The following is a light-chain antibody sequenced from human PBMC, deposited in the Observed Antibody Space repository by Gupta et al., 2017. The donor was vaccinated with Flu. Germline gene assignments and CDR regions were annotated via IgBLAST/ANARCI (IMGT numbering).Light chain of an antibody. Sequence: DIQMTQSPSSVSASVEDRVTITCRASQGLGSWLAWYQQEPGKAPKLLIYAASSLQTGVSSRFSGSGSGTDFTLTINSLHPEDFATYYCQQTSNFPFNFGPGTKVDI. J-gene: IGKJ3*01. CDR3: QQTSNFPFN. CDR2: AAS. CDR1: QGLGSW. V-gene: IGKV1-12*01.